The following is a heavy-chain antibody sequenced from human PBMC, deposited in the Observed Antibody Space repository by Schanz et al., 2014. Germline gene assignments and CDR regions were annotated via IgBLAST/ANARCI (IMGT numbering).Heavy chain of an antibody. V-gene: IGHV4-59*01. CDR1: GGSMSSFY. D-gene: IGHD2-2*01. J-gene: IGHJ4*02. CDR2: IYYSGST. CDR3: ARGRVVPAAPEFDY. Sequence: QVQLQESGPGLVKPSETLSLTCTVSGGSMSSFYWNWIRQPPGKGLEWIGYIYYSGSTTYNPSLKSRVTISVDTSKKQFSLNLSSVTAADTAVYYCARGRVVPAAPEFDYWGQGILVTVSS.